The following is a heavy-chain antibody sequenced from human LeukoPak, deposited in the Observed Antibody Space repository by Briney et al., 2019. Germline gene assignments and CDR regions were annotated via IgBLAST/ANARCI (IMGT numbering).Heavy chain of an antibody. D-gene: IGHD2-2*01. J-gene: IGHJ4*02. CDR3: ARAPIVVVPAAYFDY. V-gene: IGHV1-3*01. Sequence: GASVKVSCKASGYTFTSYAMHWVRQAPGQRLEWMGWINVGNGNTKYSQEFQGRVTITRDTSANTAFMELSGLRSEDTAVYYCARAPIVVVPAAYFDYWGQGTLVTVSS. CDR1: GYTFTSYA. CDR2: INVGNGNT.